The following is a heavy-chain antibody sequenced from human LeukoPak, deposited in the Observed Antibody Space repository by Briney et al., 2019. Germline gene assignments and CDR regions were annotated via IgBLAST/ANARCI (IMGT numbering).Heavy chain of an antibody. CDR1: GGSLSGYY. V-gene: IGHV4-34*01. Sequence: SETLSLTCAVYGGSLSGYYWSWIRQPPGKGLEWIGEINHSGSTNYNPSLKSRVTISVDTSKNQFSLKLSSVTAADTAVYYCARGQAAADWGQGTLVTVSS. J-gene: IGHJ4*02. D-gene: IGHD6-13*01. CDR2: INHSGST. CDR3: ARGQAAAD.